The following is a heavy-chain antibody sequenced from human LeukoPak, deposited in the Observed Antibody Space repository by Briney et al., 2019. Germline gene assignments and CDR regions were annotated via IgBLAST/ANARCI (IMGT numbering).Heavy chain of an antibody. CDR3: AKDLAAGTTKYFDY. J-gene: IGHJ4*02. CDR2: ISGSGGST. D-gene: IGHD1-7*01. CDR1: GFTFSSYA. V-gene: IGHV3-23*01. Sequence: PGGSLRLSCAASGFTFSSYAMSWVRQAPGKGLEWVSAISGSGGSTYYADSVKGRFTISRDNSKNTLYLQMNSLRAEDTAVYYWAKDLAAGTTKYFDYWGQGTLVTVSS.